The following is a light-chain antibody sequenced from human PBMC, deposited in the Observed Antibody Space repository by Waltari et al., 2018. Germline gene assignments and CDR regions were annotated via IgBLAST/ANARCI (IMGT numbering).Light chain of an antibody. CDR2: WAS. CDR3: QQYFRTPPT. J-gene: IGKJ1*01. Sequence: DIVMTQSPDSLAVSLGERTTINCKSSQSVSYSSNNKNYLAWYQQKPGQPPKLLIYWASTRQSGVPDRFIGSGSATDFTLTITRLQAEDVAVYYCQQYFRTPPTFGQGTKVVIK. CDR1: QSVSYSSNNKNY. V-gene: IGKV4-1*01.